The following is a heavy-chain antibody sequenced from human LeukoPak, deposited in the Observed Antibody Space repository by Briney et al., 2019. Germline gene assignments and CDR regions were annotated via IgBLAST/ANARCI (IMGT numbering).Heavy chain of an antibody. D-gene: IGHD2-15*01. CDR2: ISYRGNT. CDR1: GDSISSSNYY. J-gene: IGHJ6*02. CDR3: ARDLGYCSGGSCYGLGMDV. V-gene: IGHV4-39*07. Sequence: SETLSLTCTVSGDSISSSNYYWGWIRQPPGKGLEWIGSISYRGNTYYNSSLKSRVTISVDTSKNQFSLKLSSVTAADTAVYYCARDLGYCSGGSCYGLGMDVWGQGTTVTVSS.